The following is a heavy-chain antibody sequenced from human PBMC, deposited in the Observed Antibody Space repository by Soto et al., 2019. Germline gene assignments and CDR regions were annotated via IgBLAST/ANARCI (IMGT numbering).Heavy chain of an antibody. J-gene: IGHJ4*02. CDR1: GYSISSGYY. V-gene: IGHV4-38-2*01. Sequence: SETLSLTCAVSGYSISSGYYWGWIRQPPGKGLEWIGSIYHSGSTYYNPSLKSRVTISVDTSKNQFSLKLSSVTAADTAVYYCARAQSGYSYGFFDYWGQGTLVTVSS. D-gene: IGHD5-18*01. CDR2: IYHSGST. CDR3: ARAQSGYSYGFFDY.